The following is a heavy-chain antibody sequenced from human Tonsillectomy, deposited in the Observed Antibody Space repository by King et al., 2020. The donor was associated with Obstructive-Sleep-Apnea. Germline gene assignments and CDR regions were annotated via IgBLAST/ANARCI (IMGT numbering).Heavy chain of an antibody. D-gene: IGHD6-13*01. CDR3: TTDQNVYSSSWSLFEY. V-gene: IGHV3-30*02. Sequence: VQLVESGGGVVQPGRSLRLSCAASGFTFSSYGMHWVRQAPGKGLEWVAFIRFDDTNKYYADSVKGRFTISRDNSKNTLYLQMHSLRAEDTALYYCTTDQNVYSSSWSLFEYWGQGTLVTVSP. J-gene: IGHJ4*02. CDR1: GFTFSSYG. CDR2: IRFDDTNK.